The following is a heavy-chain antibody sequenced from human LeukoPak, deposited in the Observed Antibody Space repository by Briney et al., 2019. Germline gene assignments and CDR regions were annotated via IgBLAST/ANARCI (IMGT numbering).Heavy chain of an antibody. CDR3: ARDASLSSTAVTRGSFFDY. CDR1: GFTFITYG. J-gene: IGHJ4*02. V-gene: IGHV3-30*03. CDR2: ITYDGSGK. D-gene: IGHD1-26*01. Sequence: GGSLRLSCAASGFTFITYGMHWVRQAPGKGLEWVAVITYDGSGKYYADSVKGRFTTSRDNSKNTLSLQMNSLRADDTAVYYCARDASLSSTAVTRGSFFDYWGPGNLVTVSS.